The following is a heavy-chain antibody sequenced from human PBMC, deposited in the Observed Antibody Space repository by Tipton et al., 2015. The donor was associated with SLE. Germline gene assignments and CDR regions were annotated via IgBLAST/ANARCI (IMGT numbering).Heavy chain of an antibody. J-gene: IGHJ4*02. Sequence: TLSLTCTVSGGSISSSSYYWGWIRQPPGKGLEWIGSSYYSGSTYYNPSLKSRVTISVDTSKNQFYLKLSSVTAADTAVYYCARPAPWRAASSSSADYWGQGTLVTVSS. V-gene: IGHV4-39*01. CDR3: ARPAPWRAASSSSADY. CDR2: SYYSGST. CDR1: GGSISSSSYY. D-gene: IGHD6-13*01.